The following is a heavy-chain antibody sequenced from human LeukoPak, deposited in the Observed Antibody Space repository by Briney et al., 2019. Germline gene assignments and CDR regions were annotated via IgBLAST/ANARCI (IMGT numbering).Heavy chain of an antibody. CDR1: GGSVSSGNYY. J-gene: IGHJ4*02. CDR3: ARDPSGYFNY. Sequence: SETLSLTCTVSGGSVSSGNYYWSWIRQPPGKGLDWIGYIYYSGSTNYNPSLKSRVTISVDTSKNQFSLRLSSVTAADTAVYYCARDPSGYFNYWGQGTLATVSS. V-gene: IGHV4-61*01. CDR2: IYYSGST. D-gene: IGHD3-22*01.